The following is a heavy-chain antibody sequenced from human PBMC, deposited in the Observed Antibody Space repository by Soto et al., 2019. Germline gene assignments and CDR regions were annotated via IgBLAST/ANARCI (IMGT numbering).Heavy chain of an antibody. V-gene: IGHV3-23*01. Sequence: GGSLRLSCAASGFTFRSYAMSWFRQAPGKGLEWVSAISGSGGSTYYADTVKGRFTISRDNSKTTLYLQMNSLRAEDTAVYYCAKDPTKFRFLEWKRFGYWGQGTLVTVSS. D-gene: IGHD3-3*01. CDR1: GFTFRSYA. J-gene: IGHJ4*02. CDR2: ISGSGGST. CDR3: AKDPTKFRFLEWKRFGY.